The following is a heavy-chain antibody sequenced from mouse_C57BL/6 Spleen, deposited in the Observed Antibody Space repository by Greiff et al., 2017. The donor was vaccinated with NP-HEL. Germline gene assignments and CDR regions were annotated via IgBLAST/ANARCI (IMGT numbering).Heavy chain of an antibody. Sequence: VQLQQSGAELVKPGASVKLSCKASGYTFTSYWMHWVKQRPGQGLEWIGMIHPNSGSTNYNEKFKSKATLTVDKSSSTAYMQLSSLTSEDSAVYYCARSGLDYYGRPFDYWGQGTTLTVSS. J-gene: IGHJ2*01. CDR3: ARSGLDYYGRPFDY. D-gene: IGHD1-1*01. CDR2: IHPNSGST. V-gene: IGHV1-64*01. CDR1: GYTFTSYW.